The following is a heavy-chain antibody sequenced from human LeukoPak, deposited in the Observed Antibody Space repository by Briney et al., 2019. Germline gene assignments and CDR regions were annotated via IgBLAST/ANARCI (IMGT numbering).Heavy chain of an antibody. Sequence: GESLKISCKASGYRFTAYWIGWVRQMPGKGLEWMGVIYPADSDTTYSPSFQGQVTISADKSNNIAYLECDRLKASASATYYWARRTGSGTYYSLFFDYWGQGALVTVSS. CDR3: ARRTGSGTYYSLFFDY. CDR1: GYRFTAYW. D-gene: IGHD1-26*01. CDR2: IYPADSDT. V-gene: IGHV5-51*01. J-gene: IGHJ4*02.